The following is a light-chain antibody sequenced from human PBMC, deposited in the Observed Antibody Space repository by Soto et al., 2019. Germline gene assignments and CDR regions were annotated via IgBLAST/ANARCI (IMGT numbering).Light chain of an antibody. CDR3: SSYAGSNNPYV. CDR2: EVT. Sequence: QSALTQPPSASGSPGQSGTISCTGTSGDIGGYDYVSWYQQHPGKAPKLMIYEVTKRPLGVPDRFSGSKSGNTASLTVSGLQAEDEADYYCSSYAGSNNPYVFGTGTKSPS. J-gene: IGLJ1*01. CDR1: SGDIGGYDY. V-gene: IGLV2-8*01.